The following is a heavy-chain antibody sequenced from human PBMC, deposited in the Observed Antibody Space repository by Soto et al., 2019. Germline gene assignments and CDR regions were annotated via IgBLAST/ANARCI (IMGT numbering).Heavy chain of an antibody. Sequence: EVQLVESGGGLVQPAGSLRLSCTGSEFTFRNYWMRWVRQAPGKGLVWVARINEDGRHTDHSYSVKGRFGISRDNAKNTLFLQMNRLRADDTGLYYCVRGSSGWQGLDYWGQGTLLTVSS. V-gene: IGHV3-74*01. CDR2: INEDGRHT. CDR3: VRGSSGWQGLDY. J-gene: IGHJ4*02. CDR1: EFTFRNYW. D-gene: IGHD6-19*01.